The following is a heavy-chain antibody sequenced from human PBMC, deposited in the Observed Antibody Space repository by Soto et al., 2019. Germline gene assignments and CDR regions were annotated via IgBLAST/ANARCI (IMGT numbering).Heavy chain of an antibody. CDR3: ARSLGGRSWFPPDY. V-gene: IGHV3-30*03. Sequence: QVQLVESGGGVVQPGGSLRLSCEASGFTFSGYGMHWVRQSPGEGLEWVAVLANDGTYQYYADSMKGRFTMSRDNSKNTLYLPMDSLRPGDTAVYYCARSLGGRSWFPPDYWGQGTLVTVSS. J-gene: IGHJ4*02. D-gene: IGHD6-13*01. CDR2: LANDGTYQ. CDR1: GFTFSGYG.